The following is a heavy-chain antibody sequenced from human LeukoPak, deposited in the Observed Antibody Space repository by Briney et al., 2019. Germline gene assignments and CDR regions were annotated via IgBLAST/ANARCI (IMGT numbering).Heavy chain of an antibody. J-gene: IGHJ4*02. D-gene: IGHD2-15*01. V-gene: IGHV1-2*02. CDR1: GYTFTAYS. CDR2: INPNSGGT. CDR3: ARAGYCSDGKWYTFDY. Sequence: ASAKVSCKASGYTFTAYSMHWVRQAPGQGLEWMGWINPNSGGTDCAQRFQGRVTMTRDTSITMLYMEMSSLTPDDTAVYYCARAGYCSDGKWYTFDYWGQGTLVTVSS.